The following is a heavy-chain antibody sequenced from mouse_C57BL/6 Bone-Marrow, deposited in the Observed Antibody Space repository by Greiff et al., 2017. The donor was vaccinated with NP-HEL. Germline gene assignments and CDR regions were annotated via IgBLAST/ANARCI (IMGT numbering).Heavy chain of an antibody. CDR2: IDPETGGT. D-gene: IGHD1-1*01. J-gene: IGHJ4*01. V-gene: IGHV1-15*01. CDR1: GYTFTDYE. Sequence: VQLQQSGAELVRPGASVTLSCKASGYTFTDYEMHWVKQTPVHGLEWIGAIDPETGGTAYNQKFKGKAILTADKSSSTAYMELRSLTSEDSAVYYCTRFITTVVNYAMDYWGQGTSVTVSS. CDR3: TRFITTVVNYAMDY.